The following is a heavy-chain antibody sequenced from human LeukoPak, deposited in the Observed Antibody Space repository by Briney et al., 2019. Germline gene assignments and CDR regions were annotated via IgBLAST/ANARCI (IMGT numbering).Heavy chain of an antibody. D-gene: IGHD3-3*01. CDR3: ARDTPTIFGVVIGYYFDY. V-gene: IGHV3-33*01. CDR2: IWYDGSNK. Sequence: AGSLRLSCAASGFTFSSYGMHWVRQAPGKGLEWVAVIWYDGSNKYYADSVKGRFTISRDNSKNTLYLQMNSLRAEDTAVYYCARDTPTIFGVVIGYYFDYWGQGTLVTVSS. J-gene: IGHJ4*02. CDR1: GFTFSSYG.